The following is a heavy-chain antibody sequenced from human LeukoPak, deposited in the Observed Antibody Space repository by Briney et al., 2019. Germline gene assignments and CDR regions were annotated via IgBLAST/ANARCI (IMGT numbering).Heavy chain of an antibody. CDR2: ISYDGSNK. V-gene: IGHV3-30*04. CDR3: ARVGIGGLTGYFDY. CDR1: GFTFSSYA. Sequence: PGGSLRLSCAASGFTFSSYAMHWVRQAPGKGLEWVAVISYDGSNKYYADSVKGRFTISRDNSKNTLYLQMNSLRAEDTAVYYCARVGIGGLTGYFDYWGQGTLVTVSP. J-gene: IGHJ4*02. D-gene: IGHD7-27*01.